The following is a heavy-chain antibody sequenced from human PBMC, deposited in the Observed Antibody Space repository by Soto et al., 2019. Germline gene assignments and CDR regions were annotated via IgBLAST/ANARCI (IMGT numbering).Heavy chain of an antibody. J-gene: IGHJ4*02. Sequence: EVQLVESGGNLVQPGGSLRLSCAASGFRFSIYSMNWVRQAPGKGLEWSAYITSDTKTIKYADSVKGRFTISRDNDKNLVYLHMHRLRDEDTAVYYCATSVEGHFDYWGQGTVVTVSA. CDR1: GFRFSIYS. D-gene: IGHD6-19*01. CDR2: ITSDTKTI. CDR3: ATSVEGHFDY. V-gene: IGHV3-48*02.